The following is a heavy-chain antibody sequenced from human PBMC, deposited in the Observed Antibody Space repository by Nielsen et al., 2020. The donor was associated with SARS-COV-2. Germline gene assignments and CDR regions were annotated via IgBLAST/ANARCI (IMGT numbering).Heavy chain of an antibody. V-gene: IGHV4-59*01. CDR2: IYYSGST. CDR1: GGSISSYY. J-gene: IGHJ4*02. Sequence: SETLSLTCTVSGGSISSYYWSWIRQPPGKGLEWIGYIYYSGSTNYNPSLKSRVTISVDTSKNQFSLKLSSVTAADTAVYYCARGRPTVTTPLFDYWGQGTLVTVSS. D-gene: IGHD4-17*01. CDR3: ARGRPTVTTPLFDY.